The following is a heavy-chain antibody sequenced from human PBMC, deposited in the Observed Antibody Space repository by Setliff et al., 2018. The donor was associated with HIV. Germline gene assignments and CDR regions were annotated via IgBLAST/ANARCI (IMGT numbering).Heavy chain of an antibody. D-gene: IGHD3-22*01. J-gene: IGHJ3*02. CDR1: GYSISTAYY. Sequence: SETLSLTCAVSGYSISTAYYWAWIRQSPGKGLEWIGGFHHNGSAHYNPSLKSRVTISGQTSKNQFSLTLTSVTAADTAIYYCARQGAGYYYDSSDYYTGNGFDMWGQGTMVTVSS. CDR3: ARQGAGYYYDSSDYYTGNGFDM. CDR2: FHHNGSA. V-gene: IGHV4-38-2*01.